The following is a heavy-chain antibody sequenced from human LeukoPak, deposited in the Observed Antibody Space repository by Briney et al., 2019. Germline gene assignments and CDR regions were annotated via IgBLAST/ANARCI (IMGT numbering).Heavy chain of an antibody. CDR3: ARDRYRSIWYGDY. Sequence: ASVKVSCKASGGSFSSYTVNWVRQAPGQGLEWMGRINTNTGNPTYAQGFTGRFVFSLDASVSTAHLQISSLKAEDTAVYYCARDRYRSIWYGDYWGQGTLVTVSS. CDR2: INTNTGNP. J-gene: IGHJ4*02. V-gene: IGHV7-4-1*02. D-gene: IGHD6-13*01. CDR1: GGSFSSYT.